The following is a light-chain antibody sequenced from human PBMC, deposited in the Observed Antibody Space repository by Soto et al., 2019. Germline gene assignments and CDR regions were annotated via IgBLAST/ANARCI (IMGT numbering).Light chain of an antibody. J-gene: IGLJ2*01. CDR2: DVS. Sequence: QSVLTQPASVSGSPGQSITISCTGTSSDFGGYNYVSWYQQHPGKAPKLMIYDVSNRPSGVSNRFSGSKSGNTASLTISGLQAEDEADYYCSSYTSSSTHVVFGGGTEVTVL. CDR3: SSYTSSSTHVV. V-gene: IGLV2-14*01. CDR1: SSDFGGYNY.